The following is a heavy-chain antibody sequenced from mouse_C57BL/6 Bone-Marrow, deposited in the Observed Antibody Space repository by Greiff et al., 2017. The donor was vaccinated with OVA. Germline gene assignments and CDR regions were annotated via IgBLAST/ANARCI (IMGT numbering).Heavy chain of an antibody. CDR1: GYTFTSYW. CDR2: LYPGSGST. D-gene: IGHD2-4*01. V-gene: IGHV1-55*01. Sequence: QVQLQQPGAELVKPGASVKMSCKASGYTFTSYWITWVKQRPGQGLEWIGDLYPGSGSTNYNEKFKSKATLTVDTSSSTAYMQLSSLTSEDSAVYYCARWGYYEYRSLAYWGQGTLVTGSA. CDR3: ARWGYYEYRSLAY. J-gene: IGHJ3*01.